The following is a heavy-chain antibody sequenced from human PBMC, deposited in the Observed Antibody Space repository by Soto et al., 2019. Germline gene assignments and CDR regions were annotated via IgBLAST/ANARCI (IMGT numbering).Heavy chain of an antibody. CDR2: ISGYNGNT. CDR3: ARGVGSGSYYNQYNWFDP. D-gene: IGHD3-10*01. J-gene: IGHJ5*02. CDR1: GYTFTNYG. V-gene: IGHV1-18*01. Sequence: QVQLVQSGAEVKKPGASVKVSCKASGYTFTNYGISWVRQAPGQGLEWMGWISGYNGNTKYAQKLQGRVTMTTDTSPSTAYMELRSLRSDDTAVYYCARGVGSGSYYNQYNWFDPWGQGTLVTVSS.